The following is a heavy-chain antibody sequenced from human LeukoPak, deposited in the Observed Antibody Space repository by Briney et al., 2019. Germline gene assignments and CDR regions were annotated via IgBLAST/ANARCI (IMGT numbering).Heavy chain of an antibody. CDR2: TYYRSRWYN. V-gene: IGHV6-1*01. J-gene: IGHJ2*01. CDR3: SRDIFYLDV. CDR1: GDTVSSNTAA. D-gene: IGHD2/OR15-2a*01. Sequence: ASQTLSLTCVISGDTVSSNTAAWNWIRQSPSRGLEWLGRTYYRSRWYNEYAVSVRSRTNINADTSKYQFSLQLNSVTPEDTAVYYCSRDIFYLDVWGRGTRVTVSS.